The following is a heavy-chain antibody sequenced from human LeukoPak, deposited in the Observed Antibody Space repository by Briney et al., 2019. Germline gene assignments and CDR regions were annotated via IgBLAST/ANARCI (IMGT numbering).Heavy chain of an antibody. CDR2: IISGSTYI. Sequence: GGSLRLSCAASGFTFSSYSMNWVRQAPGKGLEWVSSIISGSTYIYYGDSLKGRFTISRDNAKNSLYLQMNSLRAEDTAVYYCARRVASANDAFDIWGQGTMVTVSS. CDR3: ARRVASANDAFDI. CDR1: GFTFSSYS. J-gene: IGHJ3*02. D-gene: IGHD6-13*01. V-gene: IGHV3-21*01.